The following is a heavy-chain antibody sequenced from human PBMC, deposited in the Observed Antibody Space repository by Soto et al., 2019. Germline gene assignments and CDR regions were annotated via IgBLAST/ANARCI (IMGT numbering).Heavy chain of an antibody. CDR3: AAELGFGKLSVV. D-gene: IGHD3-10*01. J-gene: IGHJ6*02. V-gene: IGHV1-69*01. CDR1: GDTFKNCV. Sequence: QVQVVQSGVEVRRPGSSVKVSCKASGDTFKNCVISWVRQAPGQGLEWMGGIIPLFGTTDFSQRFQGRLTISTDEFTTTAYMELGRLRSEDTATYYCAAELGFGKLSVVWGQGTTVIVSS. CDR2: IIPLFGTT.